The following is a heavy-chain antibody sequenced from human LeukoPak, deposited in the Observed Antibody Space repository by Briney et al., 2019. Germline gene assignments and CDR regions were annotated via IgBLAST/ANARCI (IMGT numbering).Heavy chain of an antibody. Sequence: GGSLRLSCAASGFTFSSYWMSWVRQAPGKGLEWVANIKQDGSEKYYVDSVKGRFTIFRDNAKNSLYLQMNSLRAEDTAVYYCARDSGRVKLYSSSWYYFDYWGQGTLVTVSS. CDR3: ARDSGRVKLYSSSWYYFDY. D-gene: IGHD6-13*01. CDR2: IKQDGSEK. CDR1: GFTFSSYW. V-gene: IGHV3-7*01. J-gene: IGHJ4*02.